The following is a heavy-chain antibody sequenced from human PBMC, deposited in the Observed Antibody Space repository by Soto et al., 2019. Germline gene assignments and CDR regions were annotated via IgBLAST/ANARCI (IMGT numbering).Heavy chain of an antibody. J-gene: IGHJ5*01. D-gene: IGHD7-27*01. Sequence: SETLSLTCSVSGDSMRTLDYFWAWIRQPPGQTLEYIGYIYKSATTYYNPSFESRVAISVDTSKSQFSLNVTSVTAADTAVYFCARGRYCLTGRCFPNWFDSWGQGALVTVSS. CDR3: ARGRYCLTGRCFPNWFDS. V-gene: IGHV4-30-4*01. CDR2: IYKSATT. CDR1: GDSMRTLDYF.